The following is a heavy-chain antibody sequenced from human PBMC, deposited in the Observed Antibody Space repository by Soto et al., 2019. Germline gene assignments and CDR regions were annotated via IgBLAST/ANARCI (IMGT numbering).Heavy chain of an antibody. D-gene: IGHD5-18*01. V-gene: IGHV3-23*01. Sequence: EVQLLASGGGLIQPGESLTLSCGASGFTFSQSAMSWVRQAPGKGLEWVSAISIGGGSTYYADSVKGLFTISRDDSENTLYLQMNSLRGDDTAVYYCAKPSPYSFGYFGSWGQGTLVTVSS. J-gene: IGHJ4*02. CDR3: AKPSPYSFGYFGS. CDR2: ISIGGGST. CDR1: GFTFSQSA.